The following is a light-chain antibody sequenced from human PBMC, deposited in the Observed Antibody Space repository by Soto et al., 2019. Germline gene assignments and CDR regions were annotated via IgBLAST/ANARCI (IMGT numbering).Light chain of an antibody. CDR3: QQSYRLPQPT. CDR2: AAS. CDR1: QSISIY. J-gene: IGKJ1*01. Sequence: DIQMTQSPSSLFASVGDRVTITCRASQSISIYLNWYQQKPGKAPKVLIYAASSLQSGFPPRFSGSGSRTDFTLTISGLQPEDFATYFCQQSYRLPQPTVGQGTMVEIK. V-gene: IGKV1-39*01.